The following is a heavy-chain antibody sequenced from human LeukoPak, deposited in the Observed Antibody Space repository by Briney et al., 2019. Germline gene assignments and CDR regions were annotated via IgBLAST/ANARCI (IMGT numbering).Heavy chain of an antibody. CDR1: GFTFSSYA. CDR2: ISYDGSNK. CDR3: ARDLDCSSTSCYTGGSYAMDV. D-gene: IGHD2-2*02. Sequence: PGRSLRLSCAASGFTFSSYAMHWVRQAPGKGLEWVAVISYDGSNKYYADSVKGRFTISRDNSKNTLYLQMNSLRAEDTAVYYCARDLDCSSTSCYTGGSYAMDVWGKGTTVTVSS. J-gene: IGHJ6*04. V-gene: IGHV3-30-3*01.